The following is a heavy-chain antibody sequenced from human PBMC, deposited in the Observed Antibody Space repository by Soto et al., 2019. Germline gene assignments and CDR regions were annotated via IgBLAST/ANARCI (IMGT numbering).Heavy chain of an antibody. V-gene: IGHV1-69*06. Sequence: GASVKVSCKASGGTFSSYAISWVRQAPGQGLEWMGGIIPIFGTANYAQKFQGRVTITADKSTSTAYMELSSLRSEDTAVYYCARDWTYDFWSGYYTGEAVFDYWGQGTLVTVSS. CDR3: ARDWTYDFWSGYYTGEAVFDY. D-gene: IGHD3-3*01. J-gene: IGHJ4*02. CDR2: IIPIFGTA. CDR1: GGTFSSYA.